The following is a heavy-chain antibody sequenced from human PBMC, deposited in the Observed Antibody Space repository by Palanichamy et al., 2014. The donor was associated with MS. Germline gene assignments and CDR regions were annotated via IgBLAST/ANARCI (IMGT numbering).Heavy chain of an antibody. V-gene: IGHV3-48*04. D-gene: IGHD3-10*02. J-gene: IGHJ3*02. Sequence: EVQLVQSGGDLVQPGGSLRLSCAASGFTFSDYSMNWVRQAPGKGLEWVSYISNRGTNPYYGDSVKGRFTISRDNTKKSLYLQMNSLRADDTAVYYCAREAPYHSGENYFIRAVDIWGQGTVVTVSS. CDR3: AREAPYHSGENYFIRAVDI. CDR2: ISNRGTNP. CDR1: GFTFSDYS.